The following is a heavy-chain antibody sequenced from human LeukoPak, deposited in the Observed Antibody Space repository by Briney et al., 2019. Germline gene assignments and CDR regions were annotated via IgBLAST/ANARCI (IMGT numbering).Heavy chain of an antibody. D-gene: IGHD6-19*01. Sequence: GSLRLSCAASGFTFSSYWMHWVRQPPGKGLEWIGEINHSGSTNYNPSLKSRVTISVDTSKNQFSLKLSSVTAADTAVYYCARGRGSSGWYRGGDYFDYWGQGTLVTVSS. CDR3: ARGRGSSGWYRGGDYFDY. CDR2: INHSGST. J-gene: IGHJ4*02. CDR1: GFTFSSYW. V-gene: IGHV4-34*01.